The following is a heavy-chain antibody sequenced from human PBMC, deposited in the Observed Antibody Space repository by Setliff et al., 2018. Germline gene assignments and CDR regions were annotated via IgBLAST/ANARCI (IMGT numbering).Heavy chain of an antibody. D-gene: IGHD3-3*01. J-gene: IGHJ3*02. Sequence: SVKVSCKASGGTFSSYAISWVRQAPGQGLEWMGGIIPSGGLTKYAQKFQGRVTMTRDTSTSTVYMEVSSLRSEDTAVYYCARDRYYNSWSGTSITAPHDAFDIWGQGTMVTVSS. V-gene: IGHV1-69*10. CDR3: ARDRYYNSWSGTSITAPHDAFDI. CDR2: IIPSGGLT. CDR1: GGTFSSYA.